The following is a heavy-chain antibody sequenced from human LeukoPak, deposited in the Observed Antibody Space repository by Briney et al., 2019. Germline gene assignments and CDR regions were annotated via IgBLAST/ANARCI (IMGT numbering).Heavy chain of an antibody. V-gene: IGHV3-30*03. CDR3: ARTNPVLWDFDL. CDR2: ISYDGSNK. Sequence: GGSLRLSCAASGFTFSRYGMHWVRQPPGKGLEWVAVISYDGSNKHYADSVKGRFTVSRHSSKNTLYLQMNSLRAEDTAVYYCARTNPVLWDFDLWGRGTLVTVSS. J-gene: IGHJ2*01. CDR1: GFTFSRYG.